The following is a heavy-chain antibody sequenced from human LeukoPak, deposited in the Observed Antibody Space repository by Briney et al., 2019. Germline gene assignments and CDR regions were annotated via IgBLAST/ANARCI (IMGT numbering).Heavy chain of an antibody. V-gene: IGHV3-9*01. Sequence: GRSLRLSCAASGFTFHHYAIHWVRQVPGKGLEWVSGISWNSAYIVYADSVKGRFTISRDNAKNSVYLQMNSLRAEDTALYYCAKDKAPLYSGYDWDLDFWGQGTMVTVSS. CDR3: AKDKAPLYSGYDWDLDF. CDR1: GFTFHHYA. CDR2: ISWNSAYI. D-gene: IGHD5-12*01. J-gene: IGHJ4*02.